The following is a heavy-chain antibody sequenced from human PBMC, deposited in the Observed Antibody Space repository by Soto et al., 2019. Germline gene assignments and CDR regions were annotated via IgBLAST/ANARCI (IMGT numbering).Heavy chain of an antibody. V-gene: IGHV4-59*12. CDR1: GGSISSYY. J-gene: IGHJ5*02. Sequence: PSETLSLTCTVSGGSISSYYWSWIRQPPGKGLEWIGYIYYSGSTNYNPSLKSRVTISVDTSKNQFSLKLSSVTAADTAVYYCARGLRAVAGTAWFDPWGQGTLVTVSS. CDR3: ARGLRAVAGTAWFDP. D-gene: IGHD6-19*01. CDR2: IYYSGST.